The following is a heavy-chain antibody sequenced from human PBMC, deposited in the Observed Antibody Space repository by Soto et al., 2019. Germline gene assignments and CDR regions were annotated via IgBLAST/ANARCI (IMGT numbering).Heavy chain of an antibody. D-gene: IGHD3-10*01. CDR1: GYTFTSYG. J-gene: IGHJ6*02. Sequence: QVQLGQSGAEVKKPGASVKVSCKASGYTFTSYGISWVRQAPGQGLEWMGWISAYNGNTNYAQKLQGRVTITTDTSTSTAYMELRSLRSDDTAMYYCAREPTRGGWYYYGMDVWGQGTTVTVSS. CDR3: AREPTRGGWYYYGMDV. V-gene: IGHV1-18*01. CDR2: ISAYNGNT.